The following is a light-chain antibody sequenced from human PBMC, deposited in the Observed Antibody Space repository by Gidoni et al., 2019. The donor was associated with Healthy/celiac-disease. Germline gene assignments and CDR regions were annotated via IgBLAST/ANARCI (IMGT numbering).Light chain of an antibody. Sequence: NFILTQPPSASDSPGHTVTISCTGSSGSIASNYVQWYQQRPGSAPTTVIYEDNQRPSGVPDRFSGSIDSYSNTASLTISGVKTEDEADYYCQSYDSRNVVFGGGTKLTVL. CDR2: EDN. V-gene: IGLV6-57*02. CDR1: SGSIASNY. J-gene: IGLJ2*01. CDR3: QSYDSRNVV.